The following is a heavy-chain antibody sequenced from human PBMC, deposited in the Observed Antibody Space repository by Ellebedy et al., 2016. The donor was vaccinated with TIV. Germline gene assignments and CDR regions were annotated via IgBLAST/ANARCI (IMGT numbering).Heavy chain of an antibody. V-gene: IGHV1-3*01. CDR1: GYTFTSYA. CDR3: ARATLAAADKLYYGMDV. D-gene: IGHD6-13*01. J-gene: IGHJ6*02. CDR2: INAGNGNT. Sequence: ASVKVSCXASGYTFTSYAMHWVRQAPGQRLEWMGWINAGNGNTKYSQKFQGRVTITRDTSASTAYMELSSLRSEDTAVYYCARATLAAADKLYYGMDVWGQGTTVTVSS.